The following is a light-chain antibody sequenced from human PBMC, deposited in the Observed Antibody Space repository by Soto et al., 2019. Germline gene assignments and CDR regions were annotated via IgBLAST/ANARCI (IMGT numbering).Light chain of an antibody. CDR3: QQRKNWQVT. Sequence: EVVMTQSPATLSVSPWETATLSCRASQSVGSNLAWYQQKPGQAPRLLIYAASTRATGIPARFSGSGSGTEFTLTISSLEPEDFAVYYCQQRKNWQVTFGQGTRLEIK. CDR1: QSVGSN. V-gene: IGKV3-15*01. J-gene: IGKJ5*01. CDR2: AAS.